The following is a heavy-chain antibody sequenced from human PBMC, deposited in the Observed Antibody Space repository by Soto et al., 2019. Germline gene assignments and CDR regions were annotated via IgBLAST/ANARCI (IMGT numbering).Heavy chain of an antibody. Sequence: QVQLQESGPGLVKPSETLSLTCTVSGGSISSYYWSWIRQPPGKGLEWIGYIYYSGSTNYNPSLKSRVTISVDTSKALFSLKLSSVTAADTAVYYCARRYGDGFDFWGRGTMVTVSS. CDR2: IYYSGST. V-gene: IGHV4-59*08. CDR3: ARRYGDGFDF. J-gene: IGHJ3*01. CDR1: GGSISSYY. D-gene: IGHD3-9*01.